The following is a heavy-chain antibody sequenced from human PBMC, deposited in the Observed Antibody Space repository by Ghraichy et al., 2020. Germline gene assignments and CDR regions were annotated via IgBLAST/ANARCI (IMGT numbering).Heavy chain of an antibody. Sequence: GGSLRLSCAASGFAYNSYWMNWVRQAPGKGLEWVAYIKYDESAEYYVDSVKGRFAISRDNAKNSLFLQMNSLRAEDTAVYYCARGWGRFDYWGQGTLVTVSS. J-gene: IGHJ4*02. CDR3: ARGWGRFDY. D-gene: IGHD2-21*02. V-gene: IGHV3-7*01. CDR2: IKYDESAE. CDR1: GFAYNSYW.